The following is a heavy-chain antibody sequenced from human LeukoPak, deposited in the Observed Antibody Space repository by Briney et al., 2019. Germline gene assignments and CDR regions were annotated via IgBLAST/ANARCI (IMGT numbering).Heavy chain of an antibody. J-gene: IGHJ4*02. D-gene: IGHD3-22*01. V-gene: IGHV3-49*04. CDR2: IRSRAYGGTT. Sequence: GGSLRLSCTASGFTFGDYGMSWVRQAPGKGLEWVGFIRSRAYGGTTEYAASVKGRFTISRDDSKSIAYLQMNSLKTEDTAVYYCTRGDYYDTSGYYFLFDYWGQGTLVTVSS. CDR1: GFTFGDYG. CDR3: TRGDYYDTSGYYFLFDY.